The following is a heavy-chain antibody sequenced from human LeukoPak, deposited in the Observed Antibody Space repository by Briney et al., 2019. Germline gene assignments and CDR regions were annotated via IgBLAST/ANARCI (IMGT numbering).Heavy chain of an antibody. V-gene: IGHV4-38-2*01. CDR2: IYHSGST. Sequence: PSETLSLTCAVSGYSISSGYYWGWIRPPPGKGLEWIGSIYHSGSTYFSPSLKSRVTISMDTSNNQFSLRLRSVTAADTAVYYCARHRYYYDSSGSYYFDYWGQGALVTVSS. J-gene: IGHJ4*02. CDR3: ARHRYYYDSSGSYYFDY. CDR1: GYSISSGYY. D-gene: IGHD3-22*01.